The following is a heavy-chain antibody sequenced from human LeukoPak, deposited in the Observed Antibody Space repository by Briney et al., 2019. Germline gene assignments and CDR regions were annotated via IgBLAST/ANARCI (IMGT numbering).Heavy chain of an antibody. CDR2: IYYSGST. J-gene: IGHJ4*02. CDR3: ARRSESYRDILTGYYNVMDY. D-gene: IGHD3-9*01. Sequence: SETLSLTCTVSGGSISSSSYYWGWIRQPPGKGLEWIGSIYYSGSTYYNPSLKSRVTISVDTSKNQFSLKLSSVTAADTAVYYSARRSESYRDILTGYYNVMDYWGQGTLVTVSS. CDR1: GGSISSSSYY. V-gene: IGHV4-39*01.